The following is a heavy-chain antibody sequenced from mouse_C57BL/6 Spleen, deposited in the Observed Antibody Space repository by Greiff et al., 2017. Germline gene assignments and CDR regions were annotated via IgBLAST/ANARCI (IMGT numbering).Heavy chain of an antibody. D-gene: IGHD3-2*02. J-gene: IGHJ4*01. CDR2: IDPANGNT. Sequence: VQLQQSVAELVRPGASVKLSCTASGFNIKNTYMHWVKQRPEQGLEWIGRIDPANGNTKYAPKFQGKATITADTPSITAYLQLSSLTSENTAIYFWARSSGGRAMDYGGQGTSAPVSS. V-gene: IGHV14-3*01. CDR3: ARSSGGRAMDY. CDR1: GFNIKNTY.